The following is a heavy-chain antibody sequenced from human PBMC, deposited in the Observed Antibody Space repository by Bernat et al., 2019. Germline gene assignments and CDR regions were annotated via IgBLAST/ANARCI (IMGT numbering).Heavy chain of an antibody. J-gene: IGHJ1*01. CDR2: TSSSGTTI. D-gene: IGHD2-2*01. Sequence: EVQLVESGGGLVQPGGSLRLSCEASGFTFSSYEMNWVRQAPGKGLEWVSYTSSSGTTIYYADSVKGRFFISRDNAKNSLYLQMNSLRTEDTAVYHCAREISTSDSEHFQNWGQGTLVTVSS. CDR3: AREISTSDSEHFQN. CDR1: GFTFSSYE. V-gene: IGHV3-48*03.